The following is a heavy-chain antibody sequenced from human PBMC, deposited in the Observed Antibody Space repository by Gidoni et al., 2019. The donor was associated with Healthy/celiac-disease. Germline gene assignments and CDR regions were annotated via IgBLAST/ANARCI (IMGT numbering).Heavy chain of an antibody. CDR2: VSGSGGST. CDR1: GFTFSSYS. J-gene: IGHJ3*02. V-gene: IGHV3-23*01. CDR3: AKDSRLRGAFDI. D-gene: IGHD6-25*01. Sequence: EVQLLASGGRLVKPGASLSLPCAASGFTFSSYSMSWVRQAPGKGREWVSAVSGSGGSTYYADSVKGRFTISRDNSKNTLYLQMNSLRAEDTAVYYCAKDSRLRGAFDIWGQGTMVTVSS.